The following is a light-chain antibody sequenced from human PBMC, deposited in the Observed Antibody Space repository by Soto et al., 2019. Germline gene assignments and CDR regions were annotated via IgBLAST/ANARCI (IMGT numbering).Light chain of an antibody. J-gene: IGLJ1*01. CDR1: GSDIGGYNY. CDR2: DVW. CDR3: TSYTADMTYV. Sequence: QSVLTQPASVSGSPGQSITIYCIGTGSDIGGYNYVSWYQQHPGKAPTLMIYDVWARPLGVSHRFSGSKSGNTASLTISGLQGDDDADYYCTSYTADMTYVFGTGITVAVL. V-gene: IGLV2-14*03.